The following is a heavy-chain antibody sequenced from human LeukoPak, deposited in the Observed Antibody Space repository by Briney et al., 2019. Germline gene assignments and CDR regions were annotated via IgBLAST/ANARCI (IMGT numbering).Heavy chain of an antibody. D-gene: IGHD3-16*02. V-gene: IGHV1-2*02. J-gene: IGHJ6*02. CDR2: INPNSGGT. CDR3: ARVGYTRGPLPYGMDV. CDR1: GYTFTGYY. Sequence: GSSVKVSCKASGYTFTGYYMHWVRQAPGQGLEWMGWINPNSGGTNYAQKFQGRVTMTRDTSISTAYMELSRLRSDDTATNYCARVGYTRGPLPYGMDVWGQGTTVTV.